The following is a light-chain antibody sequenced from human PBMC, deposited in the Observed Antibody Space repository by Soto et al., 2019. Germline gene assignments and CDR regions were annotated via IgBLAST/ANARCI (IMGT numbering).Light chain of an antibody. CDR1: QSVSISY. CDR2: GTS. CDR3: QQYGSSSWT. V-gene: IGKV3-20*01. J-gene: IGKJ1*01. Sequence: EIVLTQSPGTLSLSPGERATLSCRASQSVSISYLAWYQQKPGQAPRLLIYGTSSRATAIPDRFSGSGSGKDFTLTISRLEPEDFAVYYCQQYGSSSWTFGQGTKVEIK.